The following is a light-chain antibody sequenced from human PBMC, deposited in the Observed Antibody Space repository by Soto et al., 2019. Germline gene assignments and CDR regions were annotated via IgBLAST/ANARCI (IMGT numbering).Light chain of an antibody. V-gene: IGLV2-14*01. CDR1: SSDVGLYDY. CDR2: AVS. CDR3: SSYTSDSSYV. J-gene: IGLJ1*01. Sequence: QSALTQPASVSWSPGQSITISCTGTSSDVGLYDYVSWYQQHPGKAPQLMIYAVSNRPSGVSNRFSASKSGNTASLFISGLQAEDEADYYCSSYTSDSSYVFGAGTKSPS.